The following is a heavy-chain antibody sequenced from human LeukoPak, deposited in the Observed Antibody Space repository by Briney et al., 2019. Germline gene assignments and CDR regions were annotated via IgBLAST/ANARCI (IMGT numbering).Heavy chain of an antibody. CDR2: IRYDGSNK. CDR1: GFIFSSFG. D-gene: IGHD3-10*01. J-gene: IGHJ6*03. V-gene: IGHV3-30*02. Sequence: PGGSLRLSCAASGFIFSSFGMHWVRQAPGKGLEWVAFIRYDGSNKYYVDSVKGRFTISRDNSKNTLYLQMNSLRAEDTAVYYCARAVTMVRGVIINYYYYMDVWGKGTTVTVSS. CDR3: ARAVTMVRGVIINYYYYMDV.